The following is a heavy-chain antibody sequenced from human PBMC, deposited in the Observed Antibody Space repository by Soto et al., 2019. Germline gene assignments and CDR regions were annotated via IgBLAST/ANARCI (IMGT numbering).Heavy chain of an antibody. D-gene: IGHD3-10*01. Sequence: ASVKVSCKASGYIFSANYIHWVRQAPGQGLEWLGWINPHSGATNYAQKFLGRVTMSADTSASTAYMDLARLKSDDTAVYYCVSAHALGFSNWFDPWGRGTLVTVPQ. V-gene: IGHV1-2*02. CDR2: INPHSGAT. J-gene: IGHJ5*02. CDR3: VSAHALGFSNWFDP. CDR1: GYIFSANY.